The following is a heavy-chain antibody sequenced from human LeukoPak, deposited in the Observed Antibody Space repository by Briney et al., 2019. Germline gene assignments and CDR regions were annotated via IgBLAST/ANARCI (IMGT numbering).Heavy chain of an antibody. CDR3: AKDVRVGEYYGSGSYSDY. CDR1: GFTFSSYA. CDR2: ISASGGST. J-gene: IGHJ4*02. D-gene: IGHD3-10*01. Sequence: PGGSLRLSCAASGFTFSSYAMSWVRQAPGKGLEWVSIISASGGSTYYADSVKGRFTISRDKSKSYLQMNSLRGDDTAIYYCAKDVRVGEYYGSGSYSDYWGQGTLVTVSS. V-gene: IGHV3-23*01.